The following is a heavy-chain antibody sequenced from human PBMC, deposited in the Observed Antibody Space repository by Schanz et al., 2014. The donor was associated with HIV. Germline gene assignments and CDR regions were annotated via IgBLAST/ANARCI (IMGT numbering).Heavy chain of an antibody. CDR1: GFTFSTYG. J-gene: IGHJ4*02. Sequence: QVQLVESGGGVVQPGRSLRLSCAASGFTFSTYGMHWVRQGPGKGLEGVAFISYDGSNKYYADSVKGRFTISRDNSKNTLYLQMNSLRAEDTAVYYCARVATSGFCDDYWGQGTLVTVSS. CDR3: ARVATSGFCDDY. D-gene: IGHD1-1*01. V-gene: IGHV3-30*03. CDR2: ISYDGSNK.